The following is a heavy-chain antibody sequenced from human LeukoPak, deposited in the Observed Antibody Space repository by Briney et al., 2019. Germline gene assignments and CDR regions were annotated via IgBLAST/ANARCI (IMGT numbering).Heavy chain of an antibody. Sequence: QAGESLRLSCAASGLTFRDYAMNWVRQAPGKGREWVSTISGSGGSTDYADSVKGRFTISRDNSKNTLYLQMNSLRAEDTAVYYCARKDYYYYDMDVWGQGTTVTVSS. CDR1: GLTFRDYA. J-gene: IGHJ6*02. V-gene: IGHV3-23*01. CDR2: ISGSGGST. CDR3: ARKDYYYYDMDV.